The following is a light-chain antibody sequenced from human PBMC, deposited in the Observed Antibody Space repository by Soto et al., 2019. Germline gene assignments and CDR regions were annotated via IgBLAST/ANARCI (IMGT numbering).Light chain of an antibody. J-gene: IGLJ1*01. CDR3: SSYTSSHTLV. CDR1: SSDVGNYNF. V-gene: IGLV2-14*01. Sequence: QSALTQPASVSGSPGQSITISCTGTSSDVGNYNFVSWYQQLPGEAPKLIIYDVTNRPSGLSDRFSGSKSANTASLTISGLQAEDEADYYCSSYTSSHTLVFGSGTKVT. CDR2: DVT.